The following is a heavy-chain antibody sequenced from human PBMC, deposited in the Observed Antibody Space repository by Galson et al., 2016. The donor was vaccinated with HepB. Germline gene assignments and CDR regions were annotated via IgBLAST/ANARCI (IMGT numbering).Heavy chain of an antibody. CDR3: ARGMTGRSLFGVGTRSQYPMDV. CDR1: GLTFSAYA. J-gene: IGHJ6*02. D-gene: IGHD3-3*01. Sequence: SLRLSCAASGLTFSAYAMYWVRQAPGKGLECVSQISGGGGRIYYVDSVKGRFTISRDNPKNTLYLQMNSLRAEDTAIYYCARGMTGRSLFGVGTRSQYPMDVWGQGTTVTVSS. CDR2: ISGGGGRI. V-gene: IGHV3-23*01.